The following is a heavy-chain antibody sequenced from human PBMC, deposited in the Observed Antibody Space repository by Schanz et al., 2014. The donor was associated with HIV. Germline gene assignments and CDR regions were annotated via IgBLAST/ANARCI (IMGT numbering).Heavy chain of an antibody. V-gene: IGHV3-33*01. CDR2: LWHDGSNK. CDR3: ARTSRIVIPDRDPRLSYLYGMDV. J-gene: IGHJ6*02. Sequence: QVQLVESGGGVVQPGRSLRLSCAASGFTFSSYGMHWVRQAPGKGLEWVAVLWHDGSNKYYVDSVKDRFTISRDNSKNTLYLQMNGLRAEDPAVYYCARTSRIVIPDRDPRLSYLYGMDVWGQGTTVTVSS. D-gene: IGHD1-26*01. CDR1: GFTFSSYG.